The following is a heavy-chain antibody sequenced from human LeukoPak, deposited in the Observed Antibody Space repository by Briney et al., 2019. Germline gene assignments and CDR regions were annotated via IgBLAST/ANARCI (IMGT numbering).Heavy chain of an antibody. CDR3: AKDRPTGGAVAGKIDY. CDR1: GFTFSSYG. V-gene: IGHV3-30*02. J-gene: IGHJ4*02. D-gene: IGHD6-19*01. Sequence: PGGSLRLSCAVSGFTFSSYGMHWVRQAPGKGLECVASILSDGSNKYYADSVKGRFTISRDNSKNMLYLQMNSLRAEDTAVYYWAKDRPTGGAVAGKIDYWGQGTLVTVSS. CDR2: ILSDGSNK.